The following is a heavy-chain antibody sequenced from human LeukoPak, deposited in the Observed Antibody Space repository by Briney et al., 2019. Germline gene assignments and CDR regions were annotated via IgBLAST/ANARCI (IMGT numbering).Heavy chain of an antibody. CDR3: ARADGGNSEDYYFDY. J-gene: IGHJ4*02. CDR2: ISSSSSYI. CDR1: GFTFSSYS. Sequence: GGSLRLSSAASGFTFSSYSMNWVRQAPGKGLEWVSSISSSSSYIYYADSVKGRFTISRDNAKNSLYLQMNSLRAEDTAVYYCARADGGNSEDYYFDYWGQGTLVTVSS. V-gene: IGHV3-21*01. D-gene: IGHD4-23*01.